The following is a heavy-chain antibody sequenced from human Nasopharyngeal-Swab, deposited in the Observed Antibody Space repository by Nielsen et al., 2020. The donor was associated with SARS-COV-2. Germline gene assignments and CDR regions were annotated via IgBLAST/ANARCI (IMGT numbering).Heavy chain of an antibody. V-gene: IGHV4-39*01. J-gene: IGHJ2*01. D-gene: IGHD1-14*01. CDR2: FFYTGGT. Sequence: SETLSLTCSVSGGSISSIVYSWGWIRQSPGKGLEWIGSFFYTGGTYYNPSLNSRLTISLDTSKNEFSLKVNSMTAADTAVYYCARLAGHRRYFDLWGRGTLITVSS. CDR1: GGSISSIVYS. CDR3: ARLAGHRRYFDL.